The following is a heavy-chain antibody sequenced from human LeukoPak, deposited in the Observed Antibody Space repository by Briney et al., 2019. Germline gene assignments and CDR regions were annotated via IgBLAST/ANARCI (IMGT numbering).Heavy chain of an antibody. CDR1: GGSISSSSYY. CDR3: ARVTWELLRGSFDY. D-gene: IGHD1-26*01. CDR2: IYYSGST. Sequence: SGTLSLTCTVSGGSISSSSYYWGWIRQPPGKGLEWIGSIYYSGSTYYNPSLKSRVTISVDTSKNQFSLKLSSVTAADTAVYYCARVTWELLRGSFDYWGQGTLVTVSS. V-gene: IGHV4-39*07. J-gene: IGHJ4*02.